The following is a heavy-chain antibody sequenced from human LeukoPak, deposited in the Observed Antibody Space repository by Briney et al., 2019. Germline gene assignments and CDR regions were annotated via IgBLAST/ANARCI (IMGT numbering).Heavy chain of an antibody. CDR3: ARGGIGYCTSSSCYFDY. Sequence: QTLSLTCAISGDSVSSAAWNWIRQSPSRGLEWLGRTYYRSKWYNDYAVSVKSRITINPDTSKSQFSLQLNSVTPEDTAVYYCARGGIGYCTSSSCYFDYWGQGTLVTVSS. V-gene: IGHV6-1*01. J-gene: IGHJ4*02. CDR2: TYYRSKWYN. D-gene: IGHD2-2*01. CDR1: GDSVSSAA.